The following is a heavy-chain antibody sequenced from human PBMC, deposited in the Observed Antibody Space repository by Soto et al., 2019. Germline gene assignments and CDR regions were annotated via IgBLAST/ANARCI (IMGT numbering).Heavy chain of an antibody. CDR2: MNDSGNT. Sequence: QVQLQQWGAGLWKPSETLSLTCAVSGGSFSGYYWSWIRQPPGKGLEWIGEMNDSGNTKYNASLESRVAISVDTSKGHFSLTLTSVTAADTAVYYCASPRWNYIYWGQGTLVAVSS. CDR1: GGSFSGYY. V-gene: IGHV4-34*01. CDR3: ASPRWNYIY. D-gene: IGHD1-7*01. J-gene: IGHJ4*02.